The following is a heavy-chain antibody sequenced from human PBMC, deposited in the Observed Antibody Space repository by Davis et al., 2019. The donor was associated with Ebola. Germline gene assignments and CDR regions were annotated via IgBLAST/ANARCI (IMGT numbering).Heavy chain of an antibody. J-gene: IGHJ3*02. CDR2: MNPNSGNT. V-gene: IGHV1-8*02. Sequence: ASVKVSCKASGYTFTTYYIHWVRQAPGQGLEWMGWMNPNSGNTGYAQKFQGRVTMTRNTSISTAYMELSSLRSEDTAVYYCARGGGELLWFGELLSNDAFDIWGQGTMVTVSS. CDR3: ARGGGELLWFGELLSNDAFDI. CDR1: GYTFTTYY. D-gene: IGHD3-10*01.